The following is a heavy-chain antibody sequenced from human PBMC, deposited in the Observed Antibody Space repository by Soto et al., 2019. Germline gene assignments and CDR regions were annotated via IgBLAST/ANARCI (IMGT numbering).Heavy chain of an antibody. CDR3: ARQLWNNYYYYGMDV. CDR1: GGSFSGYY. J-gene: IGHJ6*02. Sequence: TSETLSLTCAVYGGSFSGYYWSWIRQPPGKGLEWIGEINHSGSTNYNPSLKSRVTISVDTSKNQFSLKLSSVTAADTAVYYCARQLWNNYYYYGMDVWGQGTTVTVSS. D-gene: IGHD3-10*01. CDR2: INHSGST. V-gene: IGHV4-34*01.